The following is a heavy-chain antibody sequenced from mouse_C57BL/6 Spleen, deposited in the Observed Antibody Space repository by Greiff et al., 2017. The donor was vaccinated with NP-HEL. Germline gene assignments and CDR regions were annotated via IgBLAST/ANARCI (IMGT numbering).Heavy chain of an antibody. CDR3: ARWLLGGYYAMDY. CDR1: GYTFTSYW. V-gene: IGHV1-69*01. D-gene: IGHD2-3*01. J-gene: IGHJ4*01. Sequence: QVQLQQSGAELVMPGASVKLSCKASGYTFTSYWMHWVKQRPGQGLEWIGEIDPSDSYTNYNQKFKGKSTLTVDKSSSTAYMQLSSLTSEDSAVYYCARWLLGGYYAMDYWGQGTSVTVSS. CDR2: IDPSDSYT.